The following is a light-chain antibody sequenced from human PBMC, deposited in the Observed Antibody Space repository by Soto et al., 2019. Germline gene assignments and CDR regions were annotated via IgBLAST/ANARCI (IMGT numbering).Light chain of an antibody. CDR3: QQYYNSVLT. CDR2: AAS. J-gene: IGKJ4*01. V-gene: IGKV1-39*01. CDR1: QSISNF. Sequence: DIQMTQSPSSLSASLGDRVTITCRASQSISNFLNWFQHKPGKAPKVLISAASTLQSGVPSRFSGSVSGTDFTLTISSLQPEDSASYYCQQYYNSVLTFGGGTK.